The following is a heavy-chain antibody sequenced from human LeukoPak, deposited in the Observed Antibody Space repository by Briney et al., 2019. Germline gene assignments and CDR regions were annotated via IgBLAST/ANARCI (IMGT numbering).Heavy chain of an antibody. D-gene: IGHD3-10*01. CDR3: AKDISSSAASAYDY. CDR2: ISWNSGSI. CDR1: GFTFSSYA. Sequence: GGSLRLSCAASGFTFSSYAMNWVRQAPGKGLEWVSGISWNSGSIGYADSVKGRFTISRDNAKNSLYLQMNSLRAEDTALYYCAKDISSSAASAYDYWGQGTLVTVSS. V-gene: IGHV3-9*01. J-gene: IGHJ4*02.